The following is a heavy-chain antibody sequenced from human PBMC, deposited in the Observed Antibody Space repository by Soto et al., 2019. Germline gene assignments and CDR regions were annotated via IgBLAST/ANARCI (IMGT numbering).Heavy chain of an antibody. CDR3: AADGLPYGDLPDAFDI. J-gene: IGHJ3*02. D-gene: IGHD4-17*01. V-gene: IGHV1-58*01. Sequence: MQLVQSGPEVKKPGTSVKVSCKASGFTFTTSAVQWVRQARGQRPEWIGWIVVGSGNTNYAQKFQERVTFTRDMSTSTAYMELSSLRSEDTAVYYCAADGLPYGDLPDAFDIWGQGTMVTVSS. CDR2: IVVGSGNT. CDR1: GFTFTTSA.